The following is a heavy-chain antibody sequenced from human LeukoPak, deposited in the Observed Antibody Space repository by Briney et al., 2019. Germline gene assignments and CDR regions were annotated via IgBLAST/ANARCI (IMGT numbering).Heavy chain of an antibody. D-gene: IGHD5-24*01. J-gene: IGHJ6*03. CDR1: GFTFSNAW. CDR3: ARAGEMRYMDV. Sequence: GGSLRLSCAASGFTFSNAWMSWVRQAPGKGLEWVSHIKGSGPTTYYADSVRGRFTISRDNAKNSLFLQMNSLRVDDTAIYYCARAGEMRYMDVWGKGTAVAVSS. V-gene: IGHV3-11*04. CDR2: IKGSGPTT.